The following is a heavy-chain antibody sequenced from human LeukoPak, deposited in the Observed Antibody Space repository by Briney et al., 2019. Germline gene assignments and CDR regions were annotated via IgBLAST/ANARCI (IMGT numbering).Heavy chain of an antibody. Sequence: PSETLCLTCTVSGGSISSYYWSWIRQPPGKGLEWIGYIYYSGSTNYNPSLKSRVTISVDTSKNQFSLKLSSVTAADTAVYYCARGRTTALWGQGTMVTVSS. J-gene: IGHJ3*01. V-gene: IGHV4-59*01. D-gene: IGHD4-17*01. CDR1: GGSISSYY. CDR3: ARGRTTAL. CDR2: IYYSGST.